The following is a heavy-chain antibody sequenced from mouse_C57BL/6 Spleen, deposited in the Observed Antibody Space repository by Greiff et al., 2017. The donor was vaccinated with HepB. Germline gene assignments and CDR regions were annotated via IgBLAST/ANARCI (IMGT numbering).Heavy chain of an antibody. J-gene: IGHJ2*01. D-gene: IGHD1-1*01. CDR3: AREYYGSSGY. V-gene: IGHV5-4*01. CDR2: ISDGGSYT. Sequence: EVNLVESGGGLVKPGGSLKLSCAASGFTFSSYAMSWVRQTPEKRLAWVATISDGGSYTYYPVNVKGRFTISRDNAKNNLYLQMSHLKSEDTAMYYCAREYYGSSGYWGQGTTLTVSS. CDR1: GFTFSSYA.